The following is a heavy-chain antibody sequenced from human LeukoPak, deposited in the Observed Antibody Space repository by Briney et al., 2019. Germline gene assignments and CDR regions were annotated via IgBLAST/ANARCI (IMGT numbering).Heavy chain of an antibody. CDR3: AKHLRLDYGHSGDYITY. CDR1: GFLFSDYF. V-gene: IGHV3-11*01. D-gene: IGHD4-17*01. CDR2: ISSSTLTI. J-gene: IGHJ4*02. Sequence: GGPLRLSCDACGFLFSDYFMSWIRQAPGKGREWIAYISSSTLTIYYADSVKGRFSISRDNANNSLYLQMNSLRAEATAVYYCAKHLRLDYGHSGDYITYWGQPTLLTV.